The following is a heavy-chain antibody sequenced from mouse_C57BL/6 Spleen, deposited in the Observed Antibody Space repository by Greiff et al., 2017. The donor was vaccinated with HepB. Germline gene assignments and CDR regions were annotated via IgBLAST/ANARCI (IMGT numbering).Heavy chain of an antibody. J-gene: IGHJ3*01. CDR1: GYSITSGYY. V-gene: IGHV3-6*01. Sequence: EVKLEESGPGLVKPSQSLSLTCSVTGYSITSGYYWNWIRQFPGNKLEWMGYISYDGSNNYNPSLKNRISITRDTSKNQIFLKLNSVTTEDTATYYCASELGPFAYWGQGTLVTVAA. D-gene: IGHD4-1*01. CDR3: ASELGPFAY. CDR2: ISYDGSN.